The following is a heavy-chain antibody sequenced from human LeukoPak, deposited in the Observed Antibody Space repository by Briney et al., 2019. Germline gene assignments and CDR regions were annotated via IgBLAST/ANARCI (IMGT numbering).Heavy chain of an antibody. D-gene: IGHD6-13*01. CDR1: GFTFSSYS. J-gene: IGHJ4*02. V-gene: IGHV3-69-1*01. CDR3: AKLYTSRWYNDY. CDR2: MTSSNTI. Sequence: GGSLRLSCAASGFTFSSYSMNWVRQAPGKGLEWVATMTSSNTIYYADSVKGRFTISRDNSKNTLYLQMNSLRAEDTAVYYCAKLYTSRWYNDYWGQGTLVTVSS.